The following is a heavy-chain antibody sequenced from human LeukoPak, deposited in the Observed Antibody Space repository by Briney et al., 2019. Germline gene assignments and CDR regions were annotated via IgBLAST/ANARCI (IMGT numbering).Heavy chain of an antibody. Sequence: SETLSLTCTVSGGSISSYYWSWIRQPPGKGLEWIGYIYYSGSTNYNPSLKSRVTISVDTSKNQFSLKLSSVTAADTAVYYCASSALQYYYDGSGLEFITNAFDIWGQGTMVTVSS. CDR2: IYYSGST. D-gene: IGHD3-22*01. V-gene: IGHV4-59*08. CDR1: GGSISSYY. CDR3: ASSALQYYYDGSGLEFITNAFDI. J-gene: IGHJ3*02.